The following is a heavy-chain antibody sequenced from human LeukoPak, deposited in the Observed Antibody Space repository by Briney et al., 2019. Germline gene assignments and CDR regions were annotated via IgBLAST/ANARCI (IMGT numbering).Heavy chain of an antibody. J-gene: IGHJ4*02. Sequence: GGSLRLSCAASGFTFSNAWMSWVRQAPGKGLEWVGRIKSKTDGGTTDYAAPVKGRFTISRDDSKNTLYLQMNSLKTEDTAVYYCTTDPEAVAVGWRYFDYWGQGTLVTVSS. CDR3: TTDPEAVAVGWRYFDY. D-gene: IGHD6-19*01. CDR2: IKSKTDGGTT. V-gene: IGHV3-15*01. CDR1: GFTFSNAW.